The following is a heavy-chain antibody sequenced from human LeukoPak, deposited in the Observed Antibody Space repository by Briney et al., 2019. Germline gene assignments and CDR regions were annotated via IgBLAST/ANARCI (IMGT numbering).Heavy chain of an antibody. CDR1: GGSVSSGSYY. J-gene: IGHJ4*02. CDR3: TRGPNYVWGSYRYFDY. V-gene: IGHV4-61*01. Sequence: PSETLSLTCTVSGGSVSSGSYYWSWIRQPPGKGLEWIGYIYYSGSTNYNPSLKSRVTISVDTSKNQFSLKLSSVTAADTAVYFCTRGPNYVWGSYRYFDYWGQGTLVSVSS. D-gene: IGHD3-16*02. CDR2: IYYSGST.